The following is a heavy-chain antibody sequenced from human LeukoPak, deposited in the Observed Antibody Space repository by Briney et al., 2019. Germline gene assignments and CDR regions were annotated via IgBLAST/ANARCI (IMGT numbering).Heavy chain of an antibody. V-gene: IGHV3-33*08. D-gene: IGHD3-16*01. CDR1: GFSFSSYG. J-gene: IGHJ4*02. Sequence: GGSLRLSCAASGFSFSSYGIHWVRQAPGKGLEWVAVIGYDGSNKYYADSVKGRFTISRDNSKNTLYLQMNSLRAEDTAVYYCARAYAADYWGQGTLVTVSS. CDR3: ARAYAADY. CDR2: IGYDGSNK.